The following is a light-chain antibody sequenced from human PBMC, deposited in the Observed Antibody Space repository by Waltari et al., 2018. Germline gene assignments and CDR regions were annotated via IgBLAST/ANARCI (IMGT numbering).Light chain of an antibody. CDR2: DDS. Sequence: QSVLTQPPSVSGAPGQGVTISCTGSTSNIGAGHDVHWFQQLPGTAPKLLTHDDSNRPSGVPDRCSASTSGTSASLAITGLQADDEADYYCQSDDSSLNIYVFGTGTKVTVL. J-gene: IGLJ1*01. CDR3: QSDDSSLNIYV. V-gene: IGLV1-40*01. CDR1: TSNIGAGHD.